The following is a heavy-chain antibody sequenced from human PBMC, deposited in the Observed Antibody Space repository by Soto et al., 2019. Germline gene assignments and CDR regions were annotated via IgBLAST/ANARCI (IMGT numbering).Heavy chain of an antibody. CDR2: ITSSSSYI. CDR3: AREGGEYSGYDLLGDFVL. CDR1: GFTFSSYS. D-gene: IGHD5-12*01. J-gene: IGHJ2*01. V-gene: IGHV3-21*01. Sequence: EVQLVESGGGLVKPGGSLRLSCAASGFTFSSYSLNWVRQGSGKGLEWVSSITSSSSYIYYSDSVKGRFTISRDNAKNSLYLQMNSLRGEYTVVYYCAREGGEYSGYDLLGDFVLWGRGTLVTVSS.